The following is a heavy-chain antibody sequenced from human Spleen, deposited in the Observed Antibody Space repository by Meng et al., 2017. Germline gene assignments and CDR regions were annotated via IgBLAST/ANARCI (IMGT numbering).Heavy chain of an antibody. CDR3: ARVSCSGYYSCWFDP. V-gene: IGHV1-18*04. J-gene: IGHJ5*02. CDR1: GYTFSSYH. Sequence: QVQLVQSGDQVKKPGASVKVSCKASGYTFSSYHITWVRQAPGQGLEWMGRISAYNGNTNFAQKVQGRVTMTTDTSTSTAYMELGSLTSDDTAVYYCARVSCSGYYSCWFDPWGQGTLVTVSS. D-gene: IGHD3-22*01. CDR2: ISAYNGNT.